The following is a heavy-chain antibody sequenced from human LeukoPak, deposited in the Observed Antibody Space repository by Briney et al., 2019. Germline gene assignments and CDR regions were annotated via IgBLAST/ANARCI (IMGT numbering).Heavy chain of an antibody. CDR1: GFTVSSNY. CDR2: IYSGGST. V-gene: IGHV3-66*01. CDR3: ARDWGYGSGSFDY. Sequence: GGSLRLSCAASGFTVSSNYTNWVRQAPGTGLEWVSVIYSGGSTYYAGSVKGRFTISRDNSKNTLYLQMNSLRAEDTALYYCARDWGYGSGSFDYWGQGTLVTVSS. J-gene: IGHJ4*02. D-gene: IGHD3-10*01.